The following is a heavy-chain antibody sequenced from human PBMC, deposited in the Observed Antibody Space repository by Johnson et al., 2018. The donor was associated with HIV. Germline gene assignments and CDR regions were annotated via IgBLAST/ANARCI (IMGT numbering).Heavy chain of an antibody. V-gene: IGHV3-30*02. J-gene: IGHJ3*01. Sequence: QVQLVESGGGVVQPGRSLRLSCAASGFTFDDYGMSWVRQAPGKGLEWVAFIRYDGSNKYYADSVKGRFTISRDNSKNTLYLQMNSLRAEDTAVYYCAKSQDAYNYDDAFDVWGQGTMVTVSS. CDR1: GFTFDDYG. D-gene: IGHD5-24*01. CDR2: IRYDGSNK. CDR3: AKSQDAYNYDDAFDV.